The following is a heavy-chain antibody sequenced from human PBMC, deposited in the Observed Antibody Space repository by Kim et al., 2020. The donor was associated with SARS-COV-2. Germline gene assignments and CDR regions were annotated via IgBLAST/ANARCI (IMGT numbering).Heavy chain of an antibody. D-gene: IGHD4-17*01. V-gene: IGHV1-69*01. J-gene: IGHJ5*02. CDR3: AREGAVTKSAYGGFDP. Sequence: KVQGRVRIAADESTSTAYMELSSLRSEDTAVYYCAREGAVTKSAYGGFDPWGQGTLVTVSS.